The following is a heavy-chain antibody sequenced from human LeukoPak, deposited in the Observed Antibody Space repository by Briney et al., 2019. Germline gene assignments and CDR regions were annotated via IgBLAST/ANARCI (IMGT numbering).Heavy chain of an antibody. D-gene: IGHD1-26*01. V-gene: IGHV4-34*01. CDR2: INHSGST. Sequence: SETLSLTCAVYGGSFRAYYWSWLRQPPGKGLGWIGEINHSGSTNYNPSLKSRVVISVDTSKNQFSLNMNSVTAADTAVYYCARHPTKWELRLSLDYWGQGTLVTVSS. J-gene: IGHJ4*02. CDR3: ARHPTKWELRLSLDY. CDR1: GGSFRAYY.